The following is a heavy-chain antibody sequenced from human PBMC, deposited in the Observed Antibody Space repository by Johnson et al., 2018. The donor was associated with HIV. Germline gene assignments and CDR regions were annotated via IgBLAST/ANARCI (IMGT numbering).Heavy chain of an antibody. V-gene: IGHV3-30*03. J-gene: IGHJ3*02. CDR3: ARDGSNFGACDS. D-gene: IGHD1-1*01. Sequence: QVQLVESGGGVVQPGKSLRLFCAASGFTFSSYAMHWVRQAPGKGLEWVAVVSNDGNNKYYTDSVKGRFTISRDNSRNTLNLQMNNLRAEDTAVYYCARDGSNFGACDSWGQGTMVTVSS. CDR2: VSNDGNNK. CDR1: GFTFSSYA.